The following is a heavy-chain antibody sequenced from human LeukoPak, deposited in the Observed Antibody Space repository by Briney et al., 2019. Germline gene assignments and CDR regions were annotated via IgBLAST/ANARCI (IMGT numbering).Heavy chain of an antibody. CDR1: GFTFSSYS. Sequence: PGGSLRLSCAASGFTFSSYSMNWVRQAPGKGLEWVSAISGSSTYIYYADSVKGRFTISRDNVKNSLYLQMNSLRAEDTAVYYCARELSNDALKRYYGMDVWGQGTTVSVSS. CDR2: ISGSSTYI. D-gene: IGHD3-10*01. V-gene: IGHV3-21*01. J-gene: IGHJ6*02. CDR3: ARELSNDALKRYYGMDV.